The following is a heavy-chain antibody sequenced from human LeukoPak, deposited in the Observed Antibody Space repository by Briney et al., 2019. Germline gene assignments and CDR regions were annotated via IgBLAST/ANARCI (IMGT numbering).Heavy chain of an antibody. D-gene: IGHD3-22*01. CDR2: ISAYNGNT. J-gene: IGHJ4*02. V-gene: IGHV1-18*01. Sequence: ASVKVSCKASGYTFTSYGISWVRQAPGQRLEWMGWISAYNGNTNYAQKLQGRVTMTTDTSTSTAYMELRSLRSDDTAVYYCARDAEYYYDSSGYYHDYWGQGTLVTVSS. CDR1: GYTFTSYG. CDR3: ARDAEYYYDSSGYYHDY.